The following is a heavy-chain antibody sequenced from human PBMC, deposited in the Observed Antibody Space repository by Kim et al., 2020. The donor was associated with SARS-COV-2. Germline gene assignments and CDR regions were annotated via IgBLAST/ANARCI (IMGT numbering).Heavy chain of an antibody. D-gene: IGHD3-22*01. Sequence: ASVKVSCRASGYTFTDYYIHWVRQAPGQGLEWMGWINPNTGGTNYAQSFQDRVTMTRDTSISTAYMELSGLRSDDTAVFYCARDFKKTHYYDTASAYPDSWGQGTLVTVSS. CDR3: ARDFKKTHYYDTASAYPDS. CDR1: GYTFTDYY. CDR2: INPNTGGT. J-gene: IGHJ4*02. V-gene: IGHV1-2*02.